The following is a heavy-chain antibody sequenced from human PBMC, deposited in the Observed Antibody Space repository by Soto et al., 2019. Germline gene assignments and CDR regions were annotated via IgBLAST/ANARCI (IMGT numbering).Heavy chain of an antibody. CDR2: ISSSSSTI. D-gene: IGHD2-21*02. Sequence: EVQLVESGGGSVQPGASLRLSCTASVFSLSTYSMNWVRQAPGKGLEWVSFISSSSSTIYYADSVKGRFTISRDNAKNSLYLQMSSMGAEDTAVYFCARGLVGTSFAMDVWGQGTTVTVSS. J-gene: IGHJ6*02. V-gene: IGHV3-48*01. CDR1: VFSLSTYS. CDR3: ARGLVGTSFAMDV.